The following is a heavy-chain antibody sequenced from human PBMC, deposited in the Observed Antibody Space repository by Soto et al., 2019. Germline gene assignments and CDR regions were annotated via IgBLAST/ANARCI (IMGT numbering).Heavy chain of an antibody. D-gene: IGHD2-2*01. CDR1: GFTFGDYA. V-gene: IGHV3-49*05. J-gene: IGHJ6*02. CDR2: IRSKAYGGTT. Sequence: EVQLVESGGGLVKPGRSLRLSCTASGFTFGDYAMSWFRQAPGKGLEWVGFIRSKAYGGTTEYAASVKGRFTISRDDSKSIAYLQMNSLKTEDTAVYYCTSDYLERDIVLVPAATPDYYYYGMDVWGQGTTVTVSS. CDR3: TSDYLERDIVLVPAATPDYYYYGMDV.